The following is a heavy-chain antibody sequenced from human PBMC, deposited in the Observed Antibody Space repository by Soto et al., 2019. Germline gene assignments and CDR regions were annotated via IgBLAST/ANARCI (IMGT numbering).Heavy chain of an antibody. CDR1: GFNFNDFG. V-gene: IGHV3-9*01. J-gene: IGHJ4*02. CDR2: INWRRSAQ. Sequence: EVQLVESGGGLVQPGMSLRLSCETSGFNFNDFGMHWVRQVAGKGLQWVSGINWRRSAQYYTDSVKGRFPISRDNPKMSVYLPTSSLRPEDTALYYCVKDELAGIGLLSRFDHRGQGTLVTVSS. CDR3: VKDELAGIGLLSRFDH. D-gene: IGHD1-26*01.